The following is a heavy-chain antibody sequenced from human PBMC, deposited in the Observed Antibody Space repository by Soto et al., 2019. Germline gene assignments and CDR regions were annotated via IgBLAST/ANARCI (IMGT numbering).Heavy chain of an antibody. J-gene: IGHJ4*02. CDR1: GLIVDNNY. D-gene: IGHD4-17*01. V-gene: IGHV3-66*01. CDR3: ARDRRADDYGDDAFDN. Sequence: EVQLVESGGGLVQRGGSLRLSCAASGLIVDNNYMSWVRQAPGKGLEWISVMYSAGNTYYADSVRGRFTISRDSSTNTLFLEMNSLRVEDTAVDYCARDRRADDYGDDAFDNWGQGTLVTVSS. CDR2: MYSAGNT.